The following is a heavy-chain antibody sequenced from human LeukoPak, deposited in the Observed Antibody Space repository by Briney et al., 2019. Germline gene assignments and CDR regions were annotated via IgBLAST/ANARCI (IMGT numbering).Heavy chain of an antibody. CDR1: GFTFSSYW. J-gene: IGHJ4*02. V-gene: IGHV3-7*03. CDR3: ARSYCGGDCYSPFDY. D-gene: IGHD2-21*02. CDR2: IKQDGSEK. Sequence: GGSLRLSCAASGFTFSSYWMSWVRLAPGKGLEWVANIKQDGSEKYYVDSVKGRFTISRDNAKNSLYLQMNSLRAEDTALYYCARSYCGGDCYSPFDYWGQGTLVTVSS.